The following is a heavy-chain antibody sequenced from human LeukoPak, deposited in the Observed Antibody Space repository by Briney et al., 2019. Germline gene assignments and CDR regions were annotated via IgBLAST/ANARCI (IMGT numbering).Heavy chain of an antibody. D-gene: IGHD4-17*01. V-gene: IGHV5-51*01. CDR3: ARLKGTYGDYDIFDY. J-gene: IGHJ4*02. CDR2: IYPGDSDT. Sequence: GESLKISCKGSGYSFTSYWIGWVRQMPGKGLEWMGIIYPGDSDTRYSPSFQGQVTISADKSISTAYLQWSSLKASDTAMYYCARLKGTYGDYDIFDYWGQGTLVTVSS. CDR1: GYSFTSYW.